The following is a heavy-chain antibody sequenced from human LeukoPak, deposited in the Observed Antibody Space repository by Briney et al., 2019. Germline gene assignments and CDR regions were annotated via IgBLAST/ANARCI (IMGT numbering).Heavy chain of an antibody. CDR3: GRDSGFWLY. V-gene: IGHV4-39*07. CDR1: GDSITSGSYY. Sequence: SETLSLTCTVSGDSITSGSYYWGWIRQTPGKGLEWIGNIYSTGTTSYNPSVKSRVTMSVDTSKNQLSLKLDSVTAADTAVYYCGRDSGFWLYWGQGTLVTVSS. CDR2: IYSTGTT. J-gene: IGHJ4*02. D-gene: IGHD3-22*01.